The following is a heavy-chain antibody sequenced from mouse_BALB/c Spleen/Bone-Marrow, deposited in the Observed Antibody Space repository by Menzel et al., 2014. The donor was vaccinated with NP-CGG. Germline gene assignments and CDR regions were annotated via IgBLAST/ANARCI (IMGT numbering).Heavy chain of an antibody. CDR2: INNNGGST. J-gene: IGHJ1*01. CDR1: GFTFSSYG. V-gene: IGHV5-6-3*01. Sequence: DVHLVESGGGLVQPGGSLKLSCVASGFTFSSYGMSWVRQTPDKRLELVATINNNGGSTYYPDSVKGQFTISRDNAKNTLYLQMSSLKSEDTATYYCARVYGWYFDVWGAGTTVTVSS. CDR3: ARVYGWYFDV. D-gene: IGHD1-1*01.